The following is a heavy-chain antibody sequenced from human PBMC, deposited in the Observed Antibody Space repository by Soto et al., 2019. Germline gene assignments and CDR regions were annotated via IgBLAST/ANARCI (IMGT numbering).Heavy chain of an antibody. CDR2: ISGYNGNT. CDR1: GYSFTTYG. J-gene: IGHJ6*02. V-gene: IGHV1-18*01. Sequence: QVQLVQSGGEVKKPGASVKVSCKTSGYSFTTYGISWVRQAPGQGLEWMGWISGYNGNTNYAQKLQGRGTITRDASTSTANMDLRGLRSDDTAVYYCAREGPAPYYYCGMDVWGQGSTVAVSS. CDR3: AREGPAPYYYCGMDV.